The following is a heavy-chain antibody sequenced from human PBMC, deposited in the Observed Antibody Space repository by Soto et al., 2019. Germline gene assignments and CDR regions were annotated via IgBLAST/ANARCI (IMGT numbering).Heavy chain of an antibody. J-gene: IGHJ4*02. D-gene: IGHD3-9*01. Sequence: ASVKVSCKXSGYTFTSYGISWVRQAPGQGLEWMGWISAYNGNTNYAQKLQGRVTMTTDTSTSTAYMELRSLRSDDTAVYYCARGGPYNDILTGYYNYWGQGTLVTVSS. CDR2: ISAYNGNT. V-gene: IGHV1-18*04. CDR1: GYTFTSYG. CDR3: ARGGPYNDILTGYYNY.